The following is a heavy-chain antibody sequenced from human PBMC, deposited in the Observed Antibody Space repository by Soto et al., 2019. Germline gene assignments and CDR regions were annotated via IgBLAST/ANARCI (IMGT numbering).Heavy chain of an antibody. CDR2: ISYDGSNK. J-gene: IGHJ5*02. D-gene: IGHD3-3*01. CDR3: ARPLSTIFRVVSIARSFDP. V-gene: IGHV3-30*03. Sequence: PGGSRRLSCAASGFTFSSYGMHWVRQAPGKGLEWVAVISYDGSNKYYADSVKGRFTISRDNSKNTLYLQMNSLRAEDTAVYYCARPLSTIFRVVSIARSFDPWGQGTLVTVSS. CDR1: GFTFSSYG.